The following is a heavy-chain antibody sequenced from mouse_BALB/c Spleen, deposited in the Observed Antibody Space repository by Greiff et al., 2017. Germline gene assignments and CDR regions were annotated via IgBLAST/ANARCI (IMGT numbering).Heavy chain of an antibody. V-gene: IGHV1-82*01. Sequence: VQRVESGPELVKPGASVKISCKASGYAFSSSWMNWVKQRPGQGLEWIGRIYPGDGDTNYNGKFKGKATLTADKSSSTAYMQLSSLTSVDSAVYFCARSLLRNYYAMDYWGQGTSVTVSS. CDR2: IYPGDGDT. J-gene: IGHJ4*01. D-gene: IGHD1-2*01. CDR3: ARSLLRNYYAMDY. CDR1: GYAFSSSW.